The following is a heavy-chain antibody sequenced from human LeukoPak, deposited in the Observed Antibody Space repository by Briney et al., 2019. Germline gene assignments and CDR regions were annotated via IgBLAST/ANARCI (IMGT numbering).Heavy chain of an antibody. D-gene: IGHD3-3*01. V-gene: IGHV3-30-3*01. J-gene: IGHJ4*02. Sequence: PGGSLRLSCAASGFTFSSYAMHWVRQAPGKGLEWVAVISYDGSNKYYADSVKGRFTISRDNSKNTLYLQMNSLRAEDTAVYYCARAVRDYYDFWSGYYEDYWGQGTLVTVSS. CDR3: ARAVRDYYDFWSGYYEDY. CDR1: GFTFSSYA. CDR2: ISYDGSNK.